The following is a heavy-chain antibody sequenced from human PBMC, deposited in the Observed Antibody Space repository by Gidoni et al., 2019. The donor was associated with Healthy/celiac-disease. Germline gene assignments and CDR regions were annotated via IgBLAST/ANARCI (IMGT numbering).Heavy chain of an antibody. V-gene: IGHV4-39*01. Sequence: QLQLQESGPGLVKPSETLSLTCTVPGGSISSSSYYWGWIRQPPGKGLEWIGSIYYSGSTYYNPSLKSRVTISVDTSKNQFSLKLSSVTAADTAVYYCARLGVAGTYYFDYWGQGTLVTVSS. CDR2: IYYSGST. CDR1: GGSISSSSYY. CDR3: ARLGVAGTYYFDY. D-gene: IGHD6-19*01. J-gene: IGHJ4*02.